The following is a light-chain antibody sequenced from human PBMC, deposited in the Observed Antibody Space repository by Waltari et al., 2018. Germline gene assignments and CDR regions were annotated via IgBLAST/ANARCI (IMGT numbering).Light chain of an antibody. Sequence: QTVVTQEPSFSVSPGGTVTLTCGLSSGSVSTNYYTSWYQQTPVQAPRPLIYSTNTRSSGVPARFSGSILVNTAVRTITGAQAHDEADYHCVLYMGGGVLFGGGTKLTVL. J-gene: IGLJ3*02. CDR2: STN. CDR1: SGSVSTNYY. V-gene: IGLV8-61*01. CDR3: VLYMGGGVL.